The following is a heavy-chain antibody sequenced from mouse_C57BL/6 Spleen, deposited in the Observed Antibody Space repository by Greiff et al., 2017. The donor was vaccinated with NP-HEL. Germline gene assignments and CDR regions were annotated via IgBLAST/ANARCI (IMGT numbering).Heavy chain of an antibody. CDR2: IYPGDGDT. D-gene: IGHD1-1*01. J-gene: IGHJ4*01. V-gene: IGHV1-80*01. CDR3: ARRSTTVVDGYYAMDY. Sequence: QVQLQQPGAELVKPGASVKLSCKASGYTFTSYWMHWVKQRPGQGLEWIGQIYPGDGDTNYNGKFKGKATLTADKSSSTAYMQLSSLTSEDSAVYFCARRSTTVVDGYYAMDYWGQGTSVTVSS. CDR1: GYTFTSYW.